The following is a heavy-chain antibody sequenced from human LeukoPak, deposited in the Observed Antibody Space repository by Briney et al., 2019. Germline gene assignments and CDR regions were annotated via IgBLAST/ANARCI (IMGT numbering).Heavy chain of an antibody. J-gene: IGHJ5*02. CDR3: ARTWGVVVPAAILGNWFDP. V-gene: IGHV4-30-4*08. D-gene: IGHD2-2*01. CDR2: IYYSGST. CDR1: GGSISSGDYY. Sequence: SETLSLTCTVSGGSISSGDYYWSWIRQPPGKGLEWIGYIYYSGSTYYNPSLKSRVTISVDTSKNQFSLKLSSVTAADTAVYYCARTWGVVVPAAILGNWFDPWGQGTLVTVSS.